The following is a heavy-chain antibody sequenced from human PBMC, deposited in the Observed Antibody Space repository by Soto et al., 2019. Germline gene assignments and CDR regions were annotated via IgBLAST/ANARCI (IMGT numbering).Heavy chain of an antibody. Sequence: ASVELSCKACGGTFSSYAISWVRQAPGQGLEWMGGIIPIFGTANYAQKIQGRVTMTRDTSISTAYMELSRLRSDDTAVYYCARDGYGDYYGMDVWGQGTTVTVSS. CDR2: IIPIFGTA. CDR1: GGTFSSYA. D-gene: IGHD4-17*01. V-gene: IGHV1-69*05. CDR3: ARDGYGDYYGMDV. J-gene: IGHJ6*02.